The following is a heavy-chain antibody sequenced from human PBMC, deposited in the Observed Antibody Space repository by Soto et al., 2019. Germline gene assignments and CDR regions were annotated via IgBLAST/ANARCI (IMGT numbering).Heavy chain of an antibody. CDR1: GDSVTSVSDY. J-gene: IGHJ5*02. CDR2: IYYSGST. V-gene: IGHV4-61*01. Sequence: SETLSLTCTVSGDSVTSVSDYWSWIRQPPGKGLEWIGYIYYSGSTNYNPSLKSRVTISVDTSKNQFSLKLSSVTAADTAVYYCARDRGAALNWFDPWGQGTLVTVSA. CDR3: ARDRGAALNWFDP. D-gene: IGHD4-17*01.